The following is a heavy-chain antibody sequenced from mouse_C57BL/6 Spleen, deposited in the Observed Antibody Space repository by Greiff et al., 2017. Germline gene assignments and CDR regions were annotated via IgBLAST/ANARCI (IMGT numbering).Heavy chain of an antibody. V-gene: IGHV1-76*01. J-gene: IGHJ3*01. CDR3: ARGGGNFGTWFAY. D-gene: IGHD2-1*01. CDR1: GYTFTDYY. CDR2: IYPGSGNT. Sequence: VQLQQSGAELVRPGASVKLSCKASGYTFTDYYINWVKQRPGQGLEWIARIYPGSGNTYYNEKFKGKATLTAEKSSSTAYMQLSSLTSEDSAVYFCARGGGNFGTWFAYWGQGTLVTVSA.